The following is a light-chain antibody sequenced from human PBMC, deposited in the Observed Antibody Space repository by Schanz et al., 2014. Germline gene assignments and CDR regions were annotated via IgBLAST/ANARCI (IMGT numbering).Light chain of an antibody. CDR2: GNS. Sequence: QSVLTQPPSVSGAPGQRVTISCTGSSSNIGAGYDVHWYQQLPGTAPKLLIYGNSNRPSGGPGRFSGSRSGNTASLTVSGLQAEDEADYYCSSYAGSNNPVVFGGGTKLTVL. J-gene: IGLJ2*01. CDR3: SSYAGSNNPVV. CDR1: SSNIGAGYD. V-gene: IGLV1-40*01.